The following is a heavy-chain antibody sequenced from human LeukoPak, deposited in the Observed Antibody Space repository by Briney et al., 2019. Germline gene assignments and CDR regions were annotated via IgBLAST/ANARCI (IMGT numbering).Heavy chain of an antibody. J-gene: IGHJ5*02. Sequence: PGGSLGLSCAASGFNFNAYSMNWVRQTPGKGLEWVSSISASSRYIYYADSVKGRFTISRDNAKNSLFPQMNSLRPEGTAVYYCARDRDYTDYLHNWFDPCGQGTLVTVSS. CDR2: ISASSRYI. CDR1: GFNFNAYS. D-gene: IGHD4-11*01. V-gene: IGHV3-21*01. CDR3: ARDRDYTDYLHNWFDP.